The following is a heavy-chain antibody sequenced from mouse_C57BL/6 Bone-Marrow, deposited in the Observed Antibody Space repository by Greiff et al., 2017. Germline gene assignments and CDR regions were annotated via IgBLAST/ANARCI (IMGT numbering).Heavy chain of an antibody. Sequence: EVMLVESGGGLVQPGGSLKLSCAASGFTFSDYGMAWVRQAPRKGPEWVAFISNLAYSIYYADTVTGRFTISREDAKNTLFLGMSSLRSEDTAMYYCARHDGNYFDDWGQGTTLTVAS. CDR1: GFTFSDYG. V-gene: IGHV5-15*01. J-gene: IGHJ2*01. CDR2: ISNLAYSI. CDR3: ARHDGNYFDD.